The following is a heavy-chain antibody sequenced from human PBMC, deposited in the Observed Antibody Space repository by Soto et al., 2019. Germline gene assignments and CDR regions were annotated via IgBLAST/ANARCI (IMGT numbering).Heavy chain of an antibody. CDR1: GYTFSSYA. CDR2: INPGNAYT. J-gene: IGHJ4*02. CDR3: ARVDGAY. D-gene: IGHD2-2*03. V-gene: IGHV1-3*05. Sequence: QVQLVQSGAEEKKPGASVKVSCTTSGYTFSSYAIHWVRQAPGQGLEWMGWINPGNAYTKNSQKFQGRVTITSDTSASTAYMELSSLTSEDTAVYYCARVDGAYWGQGTLVTVSS.